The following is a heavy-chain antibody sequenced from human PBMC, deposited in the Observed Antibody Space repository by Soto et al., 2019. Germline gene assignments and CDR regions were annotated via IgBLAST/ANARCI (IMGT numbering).Heavy chain of an antibody. CDR2: IIPILGIA. J-gene: IGHJ6*02. V-gene: IGHV1-69*02. Sequence: ASVKVSCKASGGTFSSYTISWVRQAPGQGLEWMGRIIPILGIANYAQKFQGRVTITADKSTRTAYMELSSLRSEDTAVYYCARVGKNWGDYYYYGMDVWGQGTTVTVSS. CDR3: ARVGKNWGDYYYYGMDV. D-gene: IGHD7-27*01. CDR1: GGTFSSYT.